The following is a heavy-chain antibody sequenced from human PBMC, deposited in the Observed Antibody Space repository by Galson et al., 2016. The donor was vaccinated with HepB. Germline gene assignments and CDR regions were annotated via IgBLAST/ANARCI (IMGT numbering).Heavy chain of an antibody. V-gene: IGHV3-30*18. CDR1: GLTFRTYG. J-gene: IGHJ4*02. CDR3: AKVGLLWFRDFYYFDY. D-gene: IGHD3-10*01. Sequence: SLRLSCAASGLTFRTYGMHWVRQAPGKGLEWVAVVSYDGRNKYYADSVKGRFTISRDNSKNTLYLHMNSLRPEDTAVYYCAKVGLLWFRDFYYFDYWGQGTLVTVSS. CDR2: VSYDGRNK.